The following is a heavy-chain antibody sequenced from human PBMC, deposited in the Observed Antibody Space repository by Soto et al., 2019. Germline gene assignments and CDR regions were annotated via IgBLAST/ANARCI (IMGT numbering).Heavy chain of an antibody. CDR1: GFTVSSKY. Sequence: GGSLRLSCAASGFTVSSKYMSWVSQAPGKGLERVSLIQSGGPTYYADSVKGRFTISRDTSENTLHLQMDSLRAEDTAVYYWARDDVLCDGGRCYGVPLDVRGKGTTVTVSS. D-gene: IGHD2-15*01. J-gene: IGHJ6*04. CDR2: IQSGGPT. CDR3: ARDDVLCDGGRCYGVPLDV. V-gene: IGHV3-66*01.